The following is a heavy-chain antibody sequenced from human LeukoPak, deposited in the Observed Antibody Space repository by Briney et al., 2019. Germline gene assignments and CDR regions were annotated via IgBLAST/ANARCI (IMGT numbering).Heavy chain of an antibody. Sequence: ASVKVSCKTSGYIFTSHGINWVRQAPGQGLEWMGWISGHNGKTDYGQKLQDRFTMTTDTSTSIVYMELRSLGSDDTAVYFCARSAFNKYYSDYWGQGTLVTVSA. V-gene: IGHV1-18*01. CDR2: ISGHNGKT. CDR1: GYIFTSHG. J-gene: IGHJ4*02. CDR3: ARSAFNKYYSDY.